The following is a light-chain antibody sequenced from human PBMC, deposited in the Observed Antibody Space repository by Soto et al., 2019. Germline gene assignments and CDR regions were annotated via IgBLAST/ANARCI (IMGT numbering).Light chain of an antibody. J-gene: IGLJ2*01. V-gene: IGLV2-14*03. CDR1: SSDIGRYNY. CDR3: SSYSRSSTHVV. Sequence: QSVLTQPASVSGSPGQSITISCTGTSSDIGRYNYVSWYQQHPGQAPKLMIYDLINRPSGVSDRFSGSKSGNTATLTISGLQTEDEADYYCSSYSRSSTHVVFGGGTKVTVL. CDR2: DLI.